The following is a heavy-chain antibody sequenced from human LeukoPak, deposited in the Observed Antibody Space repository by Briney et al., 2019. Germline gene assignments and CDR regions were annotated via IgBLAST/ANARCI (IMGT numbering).Heavy chain of an antibody. D-gene: IGHD6-13*01. CDR1: GGSISSSSYY. V-gene: IGHV4-39*01. CDR2: IYYSGTT. Sequence: SETPSPTSTVSGGSISSSSYYWGWVRQPPGKGLEWVGSIYYSGTTYYNPSLKSRVTISVDTSKNQFSLKLSSVAAADTAVYFCARRSSSWYIFDYWGKGTLVTVSS. J-gene: IGHJ4*02. CDR3: ARRSSSWYIFDY.